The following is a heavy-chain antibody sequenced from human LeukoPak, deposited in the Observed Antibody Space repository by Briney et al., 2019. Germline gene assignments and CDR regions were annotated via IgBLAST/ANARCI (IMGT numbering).Heavy chain of an antibody. J-gene: IGHJ3*02. V-gene: IGHV4-59*12. CDR3: ARDLPIWFGELSNAFDI. D-gene: IGHD3-10*01. CDR1: RGSISSYY. Sequence: PSETLSLTCTVSRGSISSYYWSWIRQPPGKGLEWIGYIYYSGSTNYNPSLKSRVTISVDTSKNQFSLKLSSVTAADTAVYYCARDLPIWFGELSNAFDIWGQGTMVTVSS. CDR2: IYYSGST.